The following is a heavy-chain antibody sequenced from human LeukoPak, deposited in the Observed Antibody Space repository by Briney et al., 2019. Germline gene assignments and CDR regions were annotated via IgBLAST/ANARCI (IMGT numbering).Heavy chain of an antibody. J-gene: IGHJ3*02. V-gene: IGHV1-18*04. CDR1: GYTFTSYY. CDR3: ASAGIDRWELLTHAFDI. D-gene: IGHD1-26*01. CDR2: INVYNGNT. Sequence: GASVKVSCKASGYTFTSYYMHWVRQAPGQGLEWMGWINVYNGNTNNAQKLQGRVTMTTDTSTSTAYMELRSLRSDDTAVYYCASAGIDRWELLTHAFDIWGQGTMVTVSS.